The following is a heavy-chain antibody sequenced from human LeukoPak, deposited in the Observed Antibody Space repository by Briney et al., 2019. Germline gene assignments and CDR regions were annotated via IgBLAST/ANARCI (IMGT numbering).Heavy chain of an antibody. V-gene: IGHV1-24*01. D-gene: IGHD6-13*01. J-gene: IGHJ4*02. CDR2: FDPEDGET. Sequence: ASVKVSCKVSGYTLTELSMHWVRQAPGKGLEWMGGFDPEDGETIYAQKFQGRVTMTEDTSTDTAYMELSSLRSEDTALYYCAKCVGAAAGLFDYWGQGTLVTVSS. CDR1: GYTLTELS. CDR3: AKCVGAAAGLFDY.